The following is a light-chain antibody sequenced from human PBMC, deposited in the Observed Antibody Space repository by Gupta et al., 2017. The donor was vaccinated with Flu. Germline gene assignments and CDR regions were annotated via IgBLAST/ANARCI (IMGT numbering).Light chain of an antibody. V-gene: IGLV2-11*02. CDR2: GVT. CDR1: TSDVGKYDY. CDR3: CSYAGTFTVV. Sequence: SVAISCTGTTSDVGKYDYVSWYQQHPGKAPKLMMYGVTERPSGVPDRFSGSKSGNTASLTISGLQAEDEAVYYCCSYAGTFTVVFGGGTRLTVL. J-gene: IGLJ2*01.